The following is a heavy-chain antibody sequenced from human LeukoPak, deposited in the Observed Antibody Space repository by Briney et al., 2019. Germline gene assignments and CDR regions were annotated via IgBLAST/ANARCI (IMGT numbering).Heavy chain of an antibody. V-gene: IGHV4-59*01. Sequence: SETLSLTCTVSGGPISSYYWSWIRQPPGKGLEWIGYIYYSGSTNYNPSLKSRVTISVDTSKNQFSLKLSSVTAADTAVYYCARAGYCSSTSCYPDWFDPWGQGTLVTVSS. D-gene: IGHD2-2*01. J-gene: IGHJ5*02. CDR1: GGPISSYY. CDR3: ARAGYCSSTSCYPDWFDP. CDR2: IYYSGST.